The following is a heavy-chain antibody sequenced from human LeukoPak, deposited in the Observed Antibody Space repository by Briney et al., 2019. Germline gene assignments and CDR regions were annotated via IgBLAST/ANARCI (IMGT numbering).Heavy chain of an antibody. D-gene: IGHD2-2*01. CDR3: ARDRADIVVVPAARDYYYYGMDV. CDR1: GYTFTSYG. J-gene: IGHJ6*02. V-gene: IGHV1-18*01. Sequence: ASVKVSCKASGYTFTSYGISWVRQAPGQGLEWMGWISAYNGNTNYAQKLQGRVTMTTDTSTSTAYIELRSLRSDDTAVYYCARDRADIVVVPAARDYYYYGMDVWGQGTTVTVSS. CDR2: ISAYNGNT.